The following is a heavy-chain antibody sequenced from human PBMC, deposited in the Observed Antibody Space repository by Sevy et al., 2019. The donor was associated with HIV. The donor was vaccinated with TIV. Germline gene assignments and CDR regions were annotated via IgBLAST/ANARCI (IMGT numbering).Heavy chain of an antibody. J-gene: IGHJ1*01. Sequence: GGSLRLSCAASGFTFSRYSMHWVRQAPGKGLEWVATISFDASNKQYADSVKGRFTISSDNFHKSKFLQMHRMRPEDTAADYYSLKSHTRDVDEYFQNWGQGTLVTVSS. D-gene: IGHD2-15*01. CDR2: ISFDASNK. CDR3: SLKSHTRDVDEYFQN. CDR1: GFTFSRYS. V-gene: IGHV3-30*04.